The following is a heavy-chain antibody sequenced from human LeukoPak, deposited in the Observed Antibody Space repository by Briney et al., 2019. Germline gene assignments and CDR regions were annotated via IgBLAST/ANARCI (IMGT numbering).Heavy chain of an antibody. J-gene: IGHJ4*02. D-gene: IGHD1-26*01. CDR1: GFTVSSNY. Sequence: GGSLRLSCAASGFTVSSNYMSWGRQAPGEGVGWVSIIYSGGITYYADSVKGRFTISRDNSKNTPYLQMNSLRAEDTALYYYSDLLRGNPYGAQGPRVPVPS. CDR3: SDLLRGNPY. V-gene: IGHV3-66*01. CDR2: IYSGGIT.